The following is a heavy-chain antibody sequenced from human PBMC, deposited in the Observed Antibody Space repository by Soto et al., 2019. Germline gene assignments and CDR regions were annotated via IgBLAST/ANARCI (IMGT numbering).Heavy chain of an antibody. CDR1: GGSIGNSY. V-gene: IGHV4-59*12. J-gene: IGHJ4*02. CDR3: ARETYYYDSSGYYYPYYFDY. CDR2: IYYSGST. D-gene: IGHD3-22*01. Sequence: PSETLSLTCTVSGGSIGNSYWSWIRQSPGKGLEWIGYIYYSGSTNYNPSLKSRVTISVDKSKNQFSLKLSSVTAADTAVYYCARETYYYDSSGYYYPYYFDYWGQGTLVTVSS.